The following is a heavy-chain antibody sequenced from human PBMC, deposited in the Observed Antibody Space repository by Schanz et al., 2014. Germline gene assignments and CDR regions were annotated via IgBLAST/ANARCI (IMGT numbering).Heavy chain of an antibody. Sequence: QVQLVQSGADVKKPGASVKVSCKASGYTFTGYSMHWVRQAPGQGLEWMGRINPNSGGTNYAQKFQGRVTMTRDTSVRTAYMELTRLRSDDTAVYYCARAGHYGSGTYPDYWGQGTLVTVSS. D-gene: IGHD3-10*01. J-gene: IGHJ4*02. V-gene: IGHV1-2*06. CDR3: ARAGHYGSGTYPDY. CDR1: GYTFTGYS. CDR2: INPNSGGT.